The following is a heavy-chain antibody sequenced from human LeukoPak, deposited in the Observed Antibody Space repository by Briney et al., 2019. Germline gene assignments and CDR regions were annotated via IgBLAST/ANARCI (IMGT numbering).Heavy chain of an antibody. V-gene: IGHV4-30-4*01. D-gene: IGHD3-10*01. J-gene: IGHJ4*02. CDR1: GGSLSSDDYY. Sequence: PSETLSLTCTVSGGSLSSDDYYWTWVRQPPGKALEWLGTTFYSGNTDYNPSLKSRVTISVDTSKNQFFLRLTSVTTADTAVYYCARALNVLLWFGELDYWGRGALVTVSS. CDR2: TFYSGNT. CDR3: ARALNVLLWFGELDY.